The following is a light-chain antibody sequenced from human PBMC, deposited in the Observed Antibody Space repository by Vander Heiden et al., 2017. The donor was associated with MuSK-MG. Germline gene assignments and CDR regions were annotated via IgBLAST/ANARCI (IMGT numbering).Light chain of an antibody. CDR1: QSLLHSNGYNY. V-gene: IGKV2-28*01. Sequence: EIVMTQSPLSLPVTPGEPASISCRSSQSLLHSNGYNYLDWYLQKPGQSPQLLIYLGSNRASGVPDRFSGSGSGTDFTLKIIRVEAADVGVYSCMQDLQTYTFGQGTKLEIK. J-gene: IGKJ2*01. CDR2: LGS. CDR3: MQDLQTYT.